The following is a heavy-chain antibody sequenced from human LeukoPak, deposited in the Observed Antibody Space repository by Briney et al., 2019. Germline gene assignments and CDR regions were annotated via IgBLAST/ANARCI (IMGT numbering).Heavy chain of an antibody. J-gene: IGHJ3*02. Sequence: SETLSLTCTVSGGSISSYYWSWIRQPAGKGLEWIGRIYTSGSTNYNPSLKSRVTMSVDTPKNQFSLKLSSVTAADTAVYYCARGGVVTPAFDIWGQGTMVTVSS. V-gene: IGHV4-4*07. CDR3: ARGGVVTPAFDI. CDR1: GGSISSYY. CDR2: IYTSGST. D-gene: IGHD4-23*01.